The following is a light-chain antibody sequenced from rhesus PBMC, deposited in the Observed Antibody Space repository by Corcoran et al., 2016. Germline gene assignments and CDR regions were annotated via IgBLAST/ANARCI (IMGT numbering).Light chain of an antibody. Sequence: DIQMTQSPSSLSASVGDTVTITCRASQSIISWLYWYQQKPGKAPKLLIYKASSLKSGVPPRFSGRGSGTDFTLTSSSLKPEDFATYYCLQYRSSPWTFGQGTKVEIK. CDR1: QSIISW. CDR3: LQYRSSPWT. J-gene: IGKJ1*01. CDR2: KAS. V-gene: IGKV1-22*01.